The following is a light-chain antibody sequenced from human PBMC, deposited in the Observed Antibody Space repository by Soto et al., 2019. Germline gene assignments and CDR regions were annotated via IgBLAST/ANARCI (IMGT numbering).Light chain of an antibody. J-gene: IGKJ1*01. CDR1: QSVSSY. CDR2: DAF. Sequence: EIVLTQSPATLSLSPGERATLSCRASQSVSSYLAWYQQKPGQAPRLLIYDAFSRATGIPGRFSGSGSGTDFTLTISSLEPEDFAVYYCQQRSSWPWTFGQGTKVDIK. V-gene: IGKV3-11*01. CDR3: QQRSSWPWT.